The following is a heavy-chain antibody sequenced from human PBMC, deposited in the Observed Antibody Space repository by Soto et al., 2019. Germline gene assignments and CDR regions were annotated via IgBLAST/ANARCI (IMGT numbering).Heavy chain of an antibody. Sequence: QVQLVQSGAEVKKPGASVKVSCKASGYTFTSYGISWVRQAPGQGLERMGWISAYNGNTNYAQKLQGRVTMTTDTSTSTAYMELRSLRSDDTAVYYCARSRITIFGLVNLYYFDYWGQGTLVTVSS. J-gene: IGHJ4*02. CDR3: ARSRITIFGLVNLYYFDY. V-gene: IGHV1-18*01. CDR1: GYTFTSYG. D-gene: IGHD3-3*01. CDR2: ISAYNGNT.